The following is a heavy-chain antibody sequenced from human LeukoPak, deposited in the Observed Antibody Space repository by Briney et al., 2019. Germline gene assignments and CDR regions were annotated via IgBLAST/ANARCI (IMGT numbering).Heavy chain of an antibody. J-gene: IGHJ3*02. V-gene: IGHV1-69*05. CDR2: FIPIFGTA. CDR1: GGTFTSYA. Sequence: GAPVKVSCKASGGTFTSYAISWVRQAPGQGLEWMGGFIPIFGTANYAQKFQGRVTITTDESTSTAYMELSSLRSEDTAVYYCARDGEYSSSSGAFDIWGQGTMVTVSS. CDR3: ARDGEYSSSSGAFDI. D-gene: IGHD6-6*01.